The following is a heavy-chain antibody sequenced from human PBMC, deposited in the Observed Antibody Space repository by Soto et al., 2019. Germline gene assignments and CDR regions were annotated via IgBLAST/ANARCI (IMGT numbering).Heavy chain of an antibody. CDR1: VYTLTELS. J-gene: IGHJ6*02. D-gene: IGHD3-10*01. V-gene: IGHV1-24*01. CDR2: FDPEDGET. CDR3: ATEGDGSGSLIYYYGMDV. Sequence: ASVKVSCKVSVYTLTELSIHWVRQAPGKGLEWMGGFDPEDGETIYAQKFQGRVTMTEDTSTDTAYMELSSLRSEDTAVYYCATEGDGSGSLIYYYGMDVWGQGTTVTVSS.